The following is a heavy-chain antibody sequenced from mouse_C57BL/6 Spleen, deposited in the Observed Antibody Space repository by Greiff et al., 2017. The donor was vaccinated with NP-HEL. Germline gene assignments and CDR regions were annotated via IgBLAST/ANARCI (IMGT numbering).Heavy chain of an antibody. CDR3: ARSWDYDYAFAY. CDR1: GYTFTSYW. CDR2: IHPNSGST. D-gene: IGHD2-4*01. J-gene: IGHJ3*01. V-gene: IGHV1-64*01. Sequence: QVQLQQPGAELVKPGASVKLSCKASGYTFTSYWMHWVKQRPGQGLEWIGMIHPNSGSTNYNEKFKSKATLTVDKSSSTSDMQLSSLTSEDSAVFYCARSWDYDYAFAYWGQGTLVTVSA.